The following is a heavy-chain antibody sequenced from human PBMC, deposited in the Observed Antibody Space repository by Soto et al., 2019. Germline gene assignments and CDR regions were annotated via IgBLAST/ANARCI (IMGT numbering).Heavy chain of an antibody. CDR3: ARLRIATNNYKWFDP. V-gene: IGHV4-31*03. J-gene: IGHJ5*02. Sequence: SETLSLTCSVSGAALNSGNYYWSWIRQVPGKGLEWIGHIYVTGAVDYNPSLRDRITISQDTSERQFSLNLRLVAAADTAVYYCARLRIATNNYKWFDPWGQGTLVTVSS. D-gene: IGHD2-21*01. CDR2: IYVTGAV. CDR1: GAALNSGNYY.